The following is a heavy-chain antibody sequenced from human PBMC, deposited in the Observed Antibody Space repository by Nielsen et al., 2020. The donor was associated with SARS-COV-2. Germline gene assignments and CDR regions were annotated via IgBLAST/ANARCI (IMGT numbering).Heavy chain of an antibody. V-gene: IGHV3-21*04. J-gene: IGHJ6*02. CDR2: ISSGSSYI. CDR3: AKSGYQLLWGYYYYGMDV. D-gene: IGHD2-2*01. CDR1: GFTFSSYS. Sequence: GGSLRLSCAASGFTFSSYSMNWVRQAPGKGLEWVSSISSGSSYIYYADSVKGRFTISRDNAKDSLYLQMNSLRAEDTAVYYCAKSGYQLLWGYYYYGMDVWGQGTTVTVSS.